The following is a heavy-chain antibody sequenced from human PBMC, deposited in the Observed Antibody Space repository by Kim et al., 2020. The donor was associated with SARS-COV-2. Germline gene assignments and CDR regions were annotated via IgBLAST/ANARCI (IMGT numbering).Heavy chain of an antibody. J-gene: IGHJ3*02. CDR3: TRVPGTPLAFWDAFDI. Sequence: SVKGRFPISRDDSRHTAYLQMNSLKTEDTAVYFCTRVPGTPLAFWDAFDIWGQGTMVTVSS. V-gene: IGHV3-73*01. D-gene: IGHD1-1*01.